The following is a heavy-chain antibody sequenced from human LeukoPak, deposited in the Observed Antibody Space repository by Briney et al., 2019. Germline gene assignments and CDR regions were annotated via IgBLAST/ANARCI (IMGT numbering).Heavy chain of an antibody. CDR3: ARLYRSGWSFDF. Sequence: SETLSLTCIVSGGSISSTNYFWGWIRQPPGKGLDWIGTMDDSGRTYNNLSLKSPVTITIDTSKNQFSLKLHSVTAADTAVYYCARLYRSGWSFDFWGQGTLVSVSS. CDR2: MDDSGRT. V-gene: IGHV4-39*01. D-gene: IGHD6-19*01. CDR1: GGSISSTNYF. J-gene: IGHJ4*02.